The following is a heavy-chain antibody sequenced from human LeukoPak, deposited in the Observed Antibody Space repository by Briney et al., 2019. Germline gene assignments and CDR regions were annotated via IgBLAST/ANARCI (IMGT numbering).Heavy chain of an antibody. Sequence: GASVKVSCKASGGTFSSYAISWVRQAPGQGLEWMGGIIPIFGTANYAQKFQGRVTITADESTSTAYMELSSLRSEDTAVYYCASGATRNYVMYFDYWGQGTLVTVSS. V-gene: IGHV1-69*13. CDR3: ASGATRNYVMYFDY. CDR2: IIPIFGTA. CDR1: GGTFSSYA. D-gene: IGHD4-11*01. J-gene: IGHJ4*02.